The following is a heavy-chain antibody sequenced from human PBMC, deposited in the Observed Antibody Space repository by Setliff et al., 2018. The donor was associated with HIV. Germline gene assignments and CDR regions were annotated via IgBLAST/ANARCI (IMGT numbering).Heavy chain of an antibody. CDR2: ISVYNGKI. CDR1: GYTFTNFG. D-gene: IGHD6-13*01. CDR3: ARDYGSSPYAVFDS. V-gene: IGHV1-18*01. Sequence: GASVKVSCKASGYTFTNFGISWVRQAPGQGLEWMGWISVYNGKIDYAQRFQGRVTMTTETSTSTAHMELRSLRSDDTAVCYCARDYGSSPYAVFDSWGQGTLVTVSS. J-gene: IGHJ4*02.